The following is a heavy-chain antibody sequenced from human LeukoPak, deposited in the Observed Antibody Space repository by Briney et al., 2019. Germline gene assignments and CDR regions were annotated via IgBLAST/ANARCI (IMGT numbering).Heavy chain of an antibody. CDR3: ARDPMATVTTYYFDY. D-gene: IGHD4-17*01. CDR2: IYHSGST. V-gene: IGHV4-38-2*02. Sequence: SETLSPTCTVSGYFISSGYYWGWIRQPPGKGLEWIGSIYHSGSTYYNPSLKSRVTISVDTSKNQFSLKLSSVTAADTAVYYCARDPMATVTTYYFDYWGQGTLVTVSS. CDR1: GYFISSGYY. J-gene: IGHJ4*02.